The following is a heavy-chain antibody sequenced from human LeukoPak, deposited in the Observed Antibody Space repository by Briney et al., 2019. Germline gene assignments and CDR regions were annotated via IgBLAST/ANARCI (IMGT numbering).Heavy chain of an antibody. CDR2: VSGSGDRM. V-gene: IGHV3-23*01. D-gene: IGHD2-15*01. CDR1: GFTSSSYA. CDR3: AKNLYCGGGSCYPSALGMDV. J-gene: IGHJ6*02. Sequence: GGSLRLSCAASGFTSSSYALNWVRQAPGKGLEWVATVSGSGDRMYHADSVKGRFTISRDNSKNTLFLQMNSLRAEDTAVYYCAKNLYCGGGSCYPSALGMDVWGQGTTVTVSS.